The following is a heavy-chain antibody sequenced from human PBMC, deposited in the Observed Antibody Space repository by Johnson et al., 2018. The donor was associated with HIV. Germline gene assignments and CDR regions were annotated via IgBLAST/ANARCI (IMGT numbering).Heavy chain of an antibody. CDR2: IYSGGST. D-gene: IGHD1-26*01. CDR1: GFTVSSNY. Sequence: VQLVESGGGLVQPGGSLRLSCAASGFTVSSNYMSWVRQAPGKGLEWVSIIYSGGSTYYADSVQGRFTISSDNSKNSLYLQMNSLRAEDTALYYCARGGGSSVAFDIWGQGTMVTVSS. J-gene: IGHJ3*02. V-gene: IGHV3-66*01. CDR3: ARGGGSSVAFDI.